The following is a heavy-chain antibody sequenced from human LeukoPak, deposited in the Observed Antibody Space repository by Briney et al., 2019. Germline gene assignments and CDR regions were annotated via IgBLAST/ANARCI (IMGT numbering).Heavy chain of an antibody. J-gene: IGHJ4*02. Sequence: GGSLRLSCAASGFTLSSYAMSWVRQAPGKGLEWVSAISGSGGSTYYADSVKGRFTISRDNSKNTLYLQMNSLRAEDTAVYYCAKDFLVGGVVIYYFDYWGQGTLVTVSS. CDR1: GFTLSSYA. V-gene: IGHV3-23*01. CDR2: ISGSGGST. CDR3: AKDFLVGGVVIYYFDY. D-gene: IGHD3-3*01.